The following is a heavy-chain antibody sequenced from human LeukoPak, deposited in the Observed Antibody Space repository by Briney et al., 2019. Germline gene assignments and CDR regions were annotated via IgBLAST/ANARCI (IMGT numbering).Heavy chain of an antibody. CDR1: GFSLSTSGMC. V-gene: IGHV2-70*11. Sequence: SGPALVTPTQTLTLTCTFSGFSLSTSGMCVSWIRQPPGKALEWLARIDWDDDKYYNTSLKTRLTISKDTSKNQVVLTMTNMDPVDTATYYCAHAYYDFWSGYFDYWGQGTLVTVSS. CDR2: IDWDDDK. J-gene: IGHJ4*02. CDR3: AHAYYDFWSGYFDY. D-gene: IGHD3-3*01.